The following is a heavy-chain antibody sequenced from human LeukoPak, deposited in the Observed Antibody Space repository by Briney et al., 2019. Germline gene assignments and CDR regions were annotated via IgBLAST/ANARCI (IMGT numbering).Heavy chain of an antibody. CDR3: AEGKGSSSSSIDW. V-gene: IGHV3-23*01. D-gene: IGHD2-15*01. CDR2: ISDSGGST. Sequence: PGGSLRLSCAASGFTFNTYAMNWVRQAPGKGLEWVSAISDSGGSTYYADSVKGRFTISRDNSKNMVYLQIHRLRAEDTAVYYCAEGKGSSSSSIDWWGQGTLVTVSS. J-gene: IGHJ4*02. CDR1: GFTFNTYA.